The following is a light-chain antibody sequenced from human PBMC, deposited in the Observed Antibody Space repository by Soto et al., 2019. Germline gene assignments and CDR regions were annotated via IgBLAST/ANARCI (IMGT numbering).Light chain of an antibody. V-gene: IGKV1-8*01. J-gene: IGKJ1*01. CDR2: AAS. Sequence: AIRMTQSPSSFSASTGDRVTITCRASQGISSYLAWYQQKPGKAPKLLIYAASTLQSGVPSRFSGSRSGTDVTLTISCLQSEDFSTDYFQQYYSYPWTFGQETKVEIK. CDR1: QGISSY. CDR3: QQYYSYPWT.